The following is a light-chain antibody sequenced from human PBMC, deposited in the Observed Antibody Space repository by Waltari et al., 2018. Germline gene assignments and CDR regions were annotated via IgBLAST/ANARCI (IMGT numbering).Light chain of an antibody. CDR2: QDS. V-gene: IGLV3-1*01. CDR1: NLGDKF. Sequence: SYELTQPPSVSVSPGQTATITCSGDNLGDKFAFWYQQRPGQSPVLVMSQDSQRPSGNPERFSGSNSGNTATLTISGTQTSDEADYYCQAWDTSTFVVFGGGTKLTVL. J-gene: IGLJ2*01. CDR3: QAWDTSTFVV.